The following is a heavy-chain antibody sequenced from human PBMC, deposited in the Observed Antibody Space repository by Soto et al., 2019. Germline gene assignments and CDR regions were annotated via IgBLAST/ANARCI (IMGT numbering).Heavy chain of an antibody. J-gene: IGHJ4*02. CDR3: ARRRYYDSSGYYYVSPFDY. CDR2: IYYSGST. D-gene: IGHD3-22*01. V-gene: IGHV4-39*01. CDR1: GGSISSSSYY. Sequence: NPSETLSLTCTVSGGSISSSSYYWGWIRQPPWKGLEWIGSIYYSGSTYYNPSLKSRVTISVDTSKNQFSLKLSSVTAADTAVYYCARRRYYDSSGYYYVSPFDYWGQGXLVTVYS.